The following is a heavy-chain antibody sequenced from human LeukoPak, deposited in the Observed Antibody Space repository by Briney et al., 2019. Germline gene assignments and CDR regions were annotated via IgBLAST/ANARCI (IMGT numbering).Heavy chain of an antibody. D-gene: IGHD1-14*01. J-gene: IGHJ6*02. Sequence: GSSVKVSCKASGGTFSSYAISWVRQAPGQGLEWMGGIIPIFGTANYAQKFQGRVTITADESTSTAYMELSSLRSEDTAVYYCARTRSTTQTRYYYYYGMDVWGQGTTVTVSS. CDR3: ARTRSTTQTRYYYYYGMDV. CDR2: IIPIFGTA. V-gene: IGHV1-69*01. CDR1: GGTFSSYA.